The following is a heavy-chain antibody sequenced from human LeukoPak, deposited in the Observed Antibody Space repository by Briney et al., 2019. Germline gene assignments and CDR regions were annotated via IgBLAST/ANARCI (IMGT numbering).Heavy chain of an antibody. V-gene: IGHV3-21*01. Sequence: PGGSLRLSCAASGFTVDSNYLSWVRQAPGKGLEWVSSISSSSSYTYYADSVKGRFTISRDNAKNSLYLQMNSLRAEDTAVYYCARVAEAYYDFWSGYSSGYYYGMDVWGQGTTVTVSS. CDR2: ISSSSSYT. D-gene: IGHD3-3*01. CDR1: GFTVDSNY. J-gene: IGHJ6*02. CDR3: ARVAEAYYDFWSGYSSGYYYGMDV.